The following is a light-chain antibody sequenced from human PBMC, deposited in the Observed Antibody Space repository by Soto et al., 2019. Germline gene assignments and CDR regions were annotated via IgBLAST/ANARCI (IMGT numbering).Light chain of an antibody. V-gene: IGKV3-20*01. CDR3: HQYGRSPPWT. Sequence: EIVLTQSPGTLSLSPGERATLSCRASQSVGGSVLAWYQQKPGQAPRLLIYGVSSRATGIPDRFSGSGSGTDFTLTIGRLEPEDSATYYCHQYGRSPPWTFGQGTKVEIK. CDR1: QSVGGSV. J-gene: IGKJ1*01. CDR2: GVS.